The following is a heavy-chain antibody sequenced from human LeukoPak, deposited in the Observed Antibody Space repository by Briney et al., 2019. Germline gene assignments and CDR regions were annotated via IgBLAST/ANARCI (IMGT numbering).Heavy chain of an antibody. CDR1: EFTFSSYS. V-gene: IGHV3-48*01. D-gene: IGHD4-23*01. Sequence: GGSLRLSCAASEFTFSSYSMNWVRQAPGKGLEWVSYISSSSDIIYYADSVKGRFTISRDTAKNSLYLQMNSLRAEDTAVYYCARAPFGSNSGGGYFDYWGQGALVTVSS. CDR3: ARAPFGSNSGGGYFDY. CDR2: ISSSSDII. J-gene: IGHJ4*02.